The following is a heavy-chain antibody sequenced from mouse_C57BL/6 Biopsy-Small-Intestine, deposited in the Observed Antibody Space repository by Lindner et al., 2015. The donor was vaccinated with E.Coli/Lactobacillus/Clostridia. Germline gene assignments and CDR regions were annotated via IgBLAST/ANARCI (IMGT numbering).Heavy chain of an antibody. CDR3: ASADILTGPGY. CDR2: INPTGGHT. Sequence: SVKVSCKASGYTFTSYYMHWVRQAPGQGLEWMGIINPTGGHTAYAQKFQGRVTMTSDTSTSTVYMELSSLRSEDTAVYYCASADILTGPGYWGQGTLVTVSS. J-gene: IGHJ4*01. V-gene: IGHV1-59*01. CDR1: GYTFTSYY. D-gene: IGHD2-13*01.